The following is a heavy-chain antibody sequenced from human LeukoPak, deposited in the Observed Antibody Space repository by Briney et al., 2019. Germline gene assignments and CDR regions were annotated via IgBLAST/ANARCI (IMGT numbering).Heavy chain of an antibody. D-gene: IGHD1-14*01. Sequence: NPGGSLRLSCVASGITFSNYAVSWVRQAPGKGLEWVSSISSSSSYIYYADSVKGRFTISRDNAKNSLYLQMNSLRAEDTAVYYCAREPDVPVPHYYYGMDVWGQGTTVTVSS. CDR3: AREPDVPVPHYYYGMDV. CDR2: ISSSSSYI. CDR1: GITFSNYA. V-gene: IGHV3-21*01. J-gene: IGHJ6*02.